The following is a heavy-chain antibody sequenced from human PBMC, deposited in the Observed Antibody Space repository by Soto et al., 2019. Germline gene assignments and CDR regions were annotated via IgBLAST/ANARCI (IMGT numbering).Heavy chain of an antibody. V-gene: IGHV3-23*01. D-gene: IGHD6-6*01. CDR1: GFTFSSYA. CDR2: ISGSGGST. CDR3: AAGISRIAARPSYFDY. Sequence: PGGSLRLSCAASGFTFSSYAMSWVRQAPGKGLEWVSAISGSGGSTYYADSVKGRFTISRDNSKNTLYLQMNRLRAEDTAVYYCAAGISRIAARPSYFDYWRQGPLVTVSS. J-gene: IGHJ4*02.